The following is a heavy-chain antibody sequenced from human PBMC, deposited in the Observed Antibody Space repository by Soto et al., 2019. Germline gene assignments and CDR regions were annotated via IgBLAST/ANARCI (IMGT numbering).Heavy chain of an antibody. CDR3: ARTDRIAAAGSVCRYYYYGMDV. CDR2: ISYDGSNK. J-gene: IGHJ6*02. V-gene: IGHV3-30-3*01. D-gene: IGHD6-13*01. CDR1: GFTFSSYA. Sequence: QVQLVESGGGVVQPGRSLRLSCAASGFTFSSYAMHWVRQAPGKGLEWVAVISYDGSNKYYADSVKGRFTISRDNSKNTLYLQMNSLRAEDTAVYYCARTDRIAAAGSVCRYYYYGMDVWGQGTTVTVSS.